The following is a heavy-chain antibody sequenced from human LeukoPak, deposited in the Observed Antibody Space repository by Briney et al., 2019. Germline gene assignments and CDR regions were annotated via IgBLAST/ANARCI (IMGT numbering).Heavy chain of an antibody. D-gene: IGHD3-3*01. V-gene: IGHV4-39*01. CDR1: GGSISSSSYY. CDR2: IYYSGST. Sequence: SGTLSLTCSVSGGSISSSSYYWGWIRQPPGKGLEWIGSIYYSGSTYYNPSFKSRVTISVDTSKNQFSLKLSSVTAADTAVYYCARHWNLYDFFMDVWGKGTTVTVSS. CDR3: ARHWNLYDFFMDV. J-gene: IGHJ6*03.